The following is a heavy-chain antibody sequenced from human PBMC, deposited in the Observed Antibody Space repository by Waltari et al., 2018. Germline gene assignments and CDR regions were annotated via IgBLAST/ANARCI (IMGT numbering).Heavy chain of an antibody. V-gene: IGHV3-7*04. CDR3: ARGNSWVDY. D-gene: IGHD1-7*01. CDR2: IKQDGSEK. J-gene: IGHJ4*02. Sequence: EASGFTFTTYWISWVRQAPGKGLEWVANIKQDGSEKYYLDSVKGRFTISRDNAKNSVYLQMNSLRAEDTAVYYCARGNSWVDYWGQGTLVTVSS. CDR1: GFTFTTYW.